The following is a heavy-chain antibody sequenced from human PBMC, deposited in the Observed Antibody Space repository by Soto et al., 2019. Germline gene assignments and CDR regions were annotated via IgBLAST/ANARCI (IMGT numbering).Heavy chain of an antibody. CDR1: GFTFSSYA. V-gene: IGHV3-23*01. CDR2: ISGSGGST. CDR3: AKTRGGGYYLNWFDP. D-gene: IGHD3-22*01. J-gene: IGHJ5*02. Sequence: EVQLLESGGGLVQPGGSLRLSCAASGFTFSSYAMSWVRQAPGKGLEGVSAISGSGGSTYYADSVKGRFTISRDNSKNTLYLQMNSLRAEDTAVYYCAKTRGGGYYLNWFDPWGQGTLVTVSS.